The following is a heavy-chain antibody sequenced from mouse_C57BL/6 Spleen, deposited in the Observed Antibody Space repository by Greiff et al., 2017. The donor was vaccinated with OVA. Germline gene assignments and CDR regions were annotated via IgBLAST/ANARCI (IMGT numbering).Heavy chain of an antibody. Sequence: EVQRVESGGGLVKPGGSLKLSCAASGFTFSSYAMSWVRQTPEKRLEWVATISDGGSYTYYPDNVKGRFTISRDNAKNNLYLQMSHLKSEDTAMYYCARTLITTVVVDYAMDYWGQGTSVTVSS. J-gene: IGHJ4*01. V-gene: IGHV5-4*01. CDR1: GFTFSSYA. D-gene: IGHD1-1*01. CDR2: ISDGGSYT. CDR3: ARTLITTVVVDYAMDY.